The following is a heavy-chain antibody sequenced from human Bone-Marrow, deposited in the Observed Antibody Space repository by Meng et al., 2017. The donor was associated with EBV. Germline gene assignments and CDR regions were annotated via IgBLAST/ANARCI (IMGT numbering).Heavy chain of an antibody. J-gene: IGHJ4*02. V-gene: IGHV1-3*01. Sequence: VQLVQSWAEVKKPGASMKGSCKASGYTFITYAIYWVRQAPGQTLEWMGWINPGNGHTRYSQKYQGRLTFIRDTSASTAYMELSSLRSEDTAVYYCARVYIPTTAAALFDYWGQGTLVTVSS. D-gene: IGHD6-13*01. CDR2: INPGNGHT. CDR3: ARVYIPTTAAALFDY. CDR1: GYTFITYA.